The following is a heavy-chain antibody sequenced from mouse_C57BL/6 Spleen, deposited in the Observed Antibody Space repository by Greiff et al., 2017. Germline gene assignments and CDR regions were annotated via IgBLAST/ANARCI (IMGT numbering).Heavy chain of an antibody. V-gene: IGHV3-6*01. CDR2: ISYDGSN. D-gene: IGHD1-1*01. Sequence: ESGPGLVKPSQSLSLTCSVTGYSITSGYYWNWIRQFPGNKLEWMGYISYDGSNNYNPSLKNRISITRDTSKNQFFLKLNSVTTEDTATYYCARGENYYGSSRPWFAYWGQGTLVTVSA. CDR3: ARGENYYGSSRPWFAY. J-gene: IGHJ3*01. CDR1: GYSITSGYY.